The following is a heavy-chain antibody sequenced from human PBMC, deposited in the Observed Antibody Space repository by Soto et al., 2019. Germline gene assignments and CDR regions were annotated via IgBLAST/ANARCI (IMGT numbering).Heavy chain of an antibody. CDR2: IWYDGSNK. CDR1: GFTFSSYG. Sequence: QVQLVESGGGVVQPGRSLRLSCAASGFTFSSYGMHWVRQAPDKGLEWVAVIWYDGSNKYYADSVKGRFTISRDNSKNTLYLQMNSLRAEDTAVYYCSRGAHYYGMDVWGQGTTVTVSS. CDR3: SRGAHYYGMDV. V-gene: IGHV3-33*01. J-gene: IGHJ6*02. D-gene: IGHD1-26*01.